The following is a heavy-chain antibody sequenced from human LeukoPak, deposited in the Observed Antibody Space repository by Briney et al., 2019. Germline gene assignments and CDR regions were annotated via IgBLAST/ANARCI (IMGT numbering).Heavy chain of an antibody. CDR3: ARKARTSGYYPPYYYYMDV. D-gene: IGHD3-22*01. Sequence: SETLSLTCAVYGGSFSGYYWSWIRQPPGKGLEWIVEINHSGSTNYNPSLKSRVTISVDTSKNQFSLKLSSVTAADTAVYYCARKARTSGYYPPYYYYMDVWGKGTTVTVSS. J-gene: IGHJ6*03. CDR1: GGSFSGYY. CDR2: INHSGST. V-gene: IGHV4-34*01.